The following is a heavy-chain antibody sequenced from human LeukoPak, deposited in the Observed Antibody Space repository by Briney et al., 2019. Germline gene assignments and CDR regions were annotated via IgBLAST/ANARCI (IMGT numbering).Heavy chain of an antibody. CDR1: GFTFSSYS. J-gene: IGHJ3*02. Sequence: GSLRLSCAASGFTFSSYSMNWVRQAPGKGLEWVSSISSSSSYIYYADSVKGRFTISRDNAKNSLYLQMNSLRAEDTAVYYCARDGVDIVATRAFDIWGQGTMVTVSS. CDR2: ISSSSSYI. V-gene: IGHV3-21*01. CDR3: ARDGVDIVATRAFDI. D-gene: IGHD5-12*01.